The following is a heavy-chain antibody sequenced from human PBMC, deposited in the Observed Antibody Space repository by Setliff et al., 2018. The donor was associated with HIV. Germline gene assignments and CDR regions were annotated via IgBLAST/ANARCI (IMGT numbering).Heavy chain of an antibody. J-gene: IGHJ5*01. CDR1: GGSVTSGGHY. Sequence: SETLSLTCTVSGGSVTSGGHYWSWIRQQPGKAPEWIWYTHYTGSNFYNPSLTDRLTISVDTSQNQFSLKLSYVTAADTSVYYCARGGNSRAAWFDSWGQGTLVTVSS. CDR2: THYTGSN. D-gene: IGHD5-12*01. V-gene: IGHV4-31*02. CDR3: ARGGNSRAAWFDS.